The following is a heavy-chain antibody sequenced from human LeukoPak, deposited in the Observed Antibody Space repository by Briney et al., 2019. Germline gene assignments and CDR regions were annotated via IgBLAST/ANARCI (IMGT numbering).Heavy chain of an antibody. V-gene: IGHV3-7*04. J-gene: IGHJ4*02. D-gene: IGHD3-16*01. CDR3: ARDAVGGSNDY. CDR2: INEDGSQK. CDR1: GFTFTGHS. Sequence: PGGSLRLSCVASGFTFTGHSLSWVRQAPGKGLEWVANINEDGSQKKYVDSVKGRFTISRDNTENSLYLQMNSLRGEDTAMYYCARDAVGGSNDYWGQGALVTVSS.